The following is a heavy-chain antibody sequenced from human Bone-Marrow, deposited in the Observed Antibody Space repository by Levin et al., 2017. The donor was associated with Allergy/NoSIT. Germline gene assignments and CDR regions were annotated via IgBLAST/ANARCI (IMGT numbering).Heavy chain of an antibody. V-gene: IGHV3-30*18. CDR3: AKDRGSGGSCYPRI. D-gene: IGHD2-15*01. CDR2: ISYDGSNK. J-gene: IGHJ4*02. CDR1: GFTFSSYG. Sequence: GGSLRLSCAASGFTFSSYGMHWVRQAPGKGLEWVAVISYDGSNKYYADSVKGRFTISRDNSKNTLYLQMNSLRAEDTAVYYCAKDRGSGGSCYPRIWGQGTLVTVSS.